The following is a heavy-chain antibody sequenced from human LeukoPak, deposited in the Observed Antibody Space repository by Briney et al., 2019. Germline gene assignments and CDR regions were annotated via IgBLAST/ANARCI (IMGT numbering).Heavy chain of an antibody. CDR2: MRYDGNEK. V-gene: IGHV3-30*02. J-gene: IGHJ4*02. CDR1: GFTFSNYG. Sequence: PGGSLRLSCLASGFTFSNYGMHWVRQAPGKGLEWVAFMRYDGNEKDYADSVKGRFTISRDNSKNTLYVQMNSLRVEDTAMYYCVAIAVAGQFYWGQGTLVTVSS. D-gene: IGHD6-19*01. CDR3: VAIAVAGQFY.